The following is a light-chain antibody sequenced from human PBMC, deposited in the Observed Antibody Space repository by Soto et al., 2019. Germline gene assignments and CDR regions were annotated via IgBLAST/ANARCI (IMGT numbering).Light chain of an antibody. Sequence: EIVLTQSPATLSLSPGERATLSCRASQSVSNYLSWYQQKPGQAPKLLIHDASNRAPGIPARFSGSGSGTEFTLTISSLQPDDFATYYCQQYNSYSWTFGQGTKVDIK. J-gene: IGKJ1*01. V-gene: IGKV3-11*01. CDR3: QQYNSYSWT. CDR1: QSVSNY. CDR2: DAS.